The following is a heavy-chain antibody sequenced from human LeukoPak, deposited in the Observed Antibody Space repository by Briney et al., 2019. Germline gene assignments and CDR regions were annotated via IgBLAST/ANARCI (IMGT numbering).Heavy chain of an antibody. CDR1: VFTFGDYS. D-gene: IGHD3-22*01. J-gene: IGHJ4*02. CDR2: IRSKAYGGTT. V-gene: IGHV3-49*03. CDR3: TRDGRSGYYYY. Sequence: GGSLRLSCTASVFTFGDYSMSWFRQAPGKGLEWVGFIRSKAYGGTTEYAASVKGRFTISRDDSKSIAYLQMNSLKTEDTAVYYCTRDGRSGYYYYWGQGTLVTVSS.